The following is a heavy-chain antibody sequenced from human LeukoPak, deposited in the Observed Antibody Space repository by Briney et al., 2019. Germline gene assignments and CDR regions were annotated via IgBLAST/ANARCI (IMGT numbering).Heavy chain of an antibody. J-gene: IGHJ6*03. CDR3: AREQQQLVLYYYYYMDV. CDR1: GFTFSTYW. Sequence: GGSLRLSCAASGFTFSTYWMNWVRQAPGKGLEWVANIKQDGSEKYYVDSVKGRFTISRDNAKNSLYLQMNSLRAEDTAVYYCAREQQQLVLYYYYYMDVWGKGTTVTVSS. V-gene: IGHV3-7*01. CDR2: IKQDGSEK. D-gene: IGHD6-13*01.